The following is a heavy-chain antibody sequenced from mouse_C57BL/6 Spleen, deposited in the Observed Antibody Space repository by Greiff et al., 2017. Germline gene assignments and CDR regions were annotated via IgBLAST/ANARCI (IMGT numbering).Heavy chain of an antibody. CDR3: AREGYGRPFAY. CDR1: GFTFSSYA. J-gene: IGHJ3*01. D-gene: IGHD1-1*01. V-gene: IGHV5-4*01. CDR2: ISDGGSYT. Sequence: EVHLVESGGGLVKPGGSLKLSCAASGFTFSSYAMSWVRQTPEKRLEWVATISDGGSYTYYPDNVKGRFTISRDNAKNNLYLQMSHLKSEDTAMYYCAREGYGRPFAYWGQGTLVTVSA.